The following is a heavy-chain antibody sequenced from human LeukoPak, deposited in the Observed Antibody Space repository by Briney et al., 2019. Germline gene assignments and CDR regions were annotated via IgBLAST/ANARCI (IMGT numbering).Heavy chain of an antibody. CDR2: ISSSGGGT. CDR3: ARGIYGDYDH. D-gene: IGHD4-17*01. J-gene: IGHJ1*01. Sequence: GGSLRLSCAASGFTFSNYAMSWVRQAPGKGLEWVSAISSSGGGTYYADSVKGRFTISRDNSKDTLSLHMNGLRAEDTAVYYCARGIYGDYDHWGQGTLVTVST. CDR1: GFTFSNYA. V-gene: IGHV3-23*01.